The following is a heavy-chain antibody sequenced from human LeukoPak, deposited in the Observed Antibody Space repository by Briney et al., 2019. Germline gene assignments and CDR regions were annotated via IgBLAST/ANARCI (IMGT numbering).Heavy chain of an antibody. J-gene: IGHJ4*02. Sequence: PGGSLRLSCVASGFTFSNHEMNWVRQAPGKGLEWVSYITTSGSTIYYADSVKGRFTISRDNAKNSLYLQMNSLRAEDTAVYYCARDRDTAYLRADYWGQGTLVTVSS. CDR2: ITTSGSTI. CDR3: ARDRDTAYLRADY. V-gene: IGHV3-48*03. CDR1: GFTFSNHE. D-gene: IGHD5-18*01.